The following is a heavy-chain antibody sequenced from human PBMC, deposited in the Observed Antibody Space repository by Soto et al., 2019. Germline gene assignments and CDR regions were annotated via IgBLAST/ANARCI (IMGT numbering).Heavy chain of an antibody. V-gene: IGHV3-23*01. J-gene: IGHJ4*02. D-gene: IGHD1-26*01. CDR1: GFTFTSYV. Sequence: GGSLRLSCAASGFTFTSYVMSWVRQAPGKGLEWISGISGSGGRTYYADSVKGRSTISRDTSKNTLYLQMNSLRVEDTAVYYCAKSGHIMGSYDYWGQGTLVTVSS. CDR3: AKSGHIMGSYDY. CDR2: ISGSGGRT.